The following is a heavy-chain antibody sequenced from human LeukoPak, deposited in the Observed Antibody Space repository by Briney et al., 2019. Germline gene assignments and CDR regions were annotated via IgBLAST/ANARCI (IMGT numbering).Heavy chain of an antibody. Sequence: PSETLSLTCADYGGSFSGYYWSWIRQPPGKGLEWIGEINHSGSTNYNPSLKSRVTMSVDTSKNQFSLKLSSVTAADTAVYYCARERYDILTGYDIGTFDYWGQGTLVTVSS. CDR1: GGSFSGYY. J-gene: IGHJ4*02. V-gene: IGHV4-34*01. D-gene: IGHD3-9*01. CDR3: ARERYDILTGYDIGTFDY. CDR2: INHSGST.